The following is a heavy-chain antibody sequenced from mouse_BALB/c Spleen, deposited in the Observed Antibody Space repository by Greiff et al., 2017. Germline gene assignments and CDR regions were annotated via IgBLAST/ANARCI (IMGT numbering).Heavy chain of an antibody. CDR3: ARSGGYDDGYWYFDV. CDR1: GYTFTSYV. Sequence: VQLKQSGPELVKPGASVKMSCKASGYTFTSYVMHWVKQKPGQGLEWIGYINPYNDGTKYNEKFKGKATLTSDKSSSTAYMELSSLTSEDSAVYYCARSGGYDDGYWYFDVWGAGTTVTVSS. CDR2: INPYNDGT. V-gene: IGHV1-14*01. J-gene: IGHJ1*01. D-gene: IGHD2-2*01.